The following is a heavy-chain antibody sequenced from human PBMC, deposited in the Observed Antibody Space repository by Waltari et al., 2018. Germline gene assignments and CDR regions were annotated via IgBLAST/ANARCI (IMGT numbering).Heavy chain of an antibody. CDR2: FDGGNK. D-gene: IGHD4-17*01. J-gene: IGHJ3*02. CDR3: AKNRQPTADYAGPFDI. Sequence: QLHLVESGGGVVQPGGPLRLSCEASGITLRNYGMHWVRQAPGKGLEWVAFDGGNKYYADSVQGRFTIYRDNSKNTLFLQMDSLRVEDAAVFYCAKNRQPTADYAGPFDIWGQGTMVTVSS. CDR1: GITLRNYG. V-gene: IGHV3-30*02.